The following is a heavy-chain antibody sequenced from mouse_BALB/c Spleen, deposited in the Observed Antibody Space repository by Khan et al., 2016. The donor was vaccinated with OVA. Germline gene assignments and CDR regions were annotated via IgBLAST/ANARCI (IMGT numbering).Heavy chain of an antibody. Sequence: DLVKPGASVKLSCKASGYTFTSYWIYWIKRRPGEGLEWIGRLGPGSGSTYYNEMFKDKATLTVDTSSSTSYIQLSSLSSEDSAVYFSARSNYYGGSRYAMDYWGQGTSVTVSS. J-gene: IGHJ4*01. CDR1: GYTFTSYW. D-gene: IGHD1-1*01. CDR2: LGPGSGST. CDR3: ARSNYYGGSRYAMDY. V-gene: IGHV1S41*01.